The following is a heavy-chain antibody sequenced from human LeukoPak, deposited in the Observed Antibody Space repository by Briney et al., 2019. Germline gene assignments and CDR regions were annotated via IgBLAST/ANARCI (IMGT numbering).Heavy chain of an antibody. CDR1: GLIVSRNY. CDR3: ARVTPPTD. J-gene: IGHJ4*02. V-gene: IGHV3-66*01. Sequence: GGSLRLSCAAPGLIVSRNYMTWVRQAPGKGLEWLSVIYSDGSTHYADSVKDRFIISRDNSKNTLYLQMNTLRAEDTAVYYCARVTPPTDWGQGTLVTVSS. CDR2: IYSDGST. D-gene: IGHD1-14*01.